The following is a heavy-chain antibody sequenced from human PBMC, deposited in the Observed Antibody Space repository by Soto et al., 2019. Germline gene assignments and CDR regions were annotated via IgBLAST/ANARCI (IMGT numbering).Heavy chain of an antibody. V-gene: IGHV3-53*01. J-gene: IGHJ4*02. Sequence: GGSLRLSCAASGFTVSSNYMSWVRQAPGKGLEWVSVIYSGGSTYYADSVKGRFTISRDNSKNTLYLQMNSLRAEDTAVYYCVRARYSYGYSTFDYWGQGTLVTVSS. CDR1: GFTVSSNY. D-gene: IGHD5-18*01. CDR3: VRARYSYGYSTFDY. CDR2: IYSGGST.